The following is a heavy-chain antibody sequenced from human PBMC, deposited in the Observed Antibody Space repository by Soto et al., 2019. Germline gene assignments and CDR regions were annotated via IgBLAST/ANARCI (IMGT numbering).Heavy chain of an antibody. CDR3: QRSMVSGGVIGGFDY. CDR1: GGTFNTYA. V-gene: IGHV1-69*01. CDR2: IIPMFDTP. Sequence: QVQLVQSETEVKKPGSAVKVSCKASGGTFNTYAMNWVRQAPGQGLEWMGGIIPMFDTPRYAQKFQGRVRITVDESTNTAYMELSSLRSDDTAVYYCQRSMVSGGVIGGFDYWGQGTLVTVSS. D-gene: IGHD3-16*02. J-gene: IGHJ4*02.